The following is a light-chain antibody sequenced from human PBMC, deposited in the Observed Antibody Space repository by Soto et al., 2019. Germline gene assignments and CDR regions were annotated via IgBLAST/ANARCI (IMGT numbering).Light chain of an antibody. J-gene: IGKJ5*01. CDR1: QSISSY. Sequence: DIQMTQSPSSLSASVGDRVTITCRASQSISSYLNWYQQKPGKAPKLLIYAASSLQSGVPSRFSGSGSETDFTLTISSLQPEDFATYYCQQRHSYPITFGQGTRLEIK. CDR2: AAS. V-gene: IGKV1-39*01. CDR3: QQRHSYPIT.